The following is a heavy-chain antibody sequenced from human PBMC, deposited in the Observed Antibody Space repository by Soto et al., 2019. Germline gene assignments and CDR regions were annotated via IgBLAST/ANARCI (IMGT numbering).Heavy chain of an antibody. D-gene: IGHD2-2*01. CDR2: IYYSGST. CDR1: GGSISSGGYY. V-gene: IGHV4-31*03. J-gene: IGHJ5*02. CDR3: AREREVVTAALNWFDP. Sequence: SETLSLTCTVSGGSISSGGYYWSWIRQHPGKGLDWIGYIYYSGSTYYNPSLKSRVTISVDTSKNQFSLKLSSVTAADTAVYYCAREREVVTAALNWFDPWGRGTLVTLSS.